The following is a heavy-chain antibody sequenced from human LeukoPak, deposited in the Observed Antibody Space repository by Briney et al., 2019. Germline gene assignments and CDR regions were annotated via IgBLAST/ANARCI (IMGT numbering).Heavy chain of an antibody. CDR2: ISGSGGTT. V-gene: IGHV3-23*01. D-gene: IGHD5-12*01. CDR3: AKARQGYDFVI. CDR1: GFTFSSYG. J-gene: IGHJ3*02. Sequence: GGSLRLSCAVSGFTFSSYGMTWVRQAPGKGLEWVSGISGSGGTTHYADSVKGRFTISRDNSKNTLYLQMRSLRAEDTAVYFCAKARQGYDFVIWGQGTMVTVSS.